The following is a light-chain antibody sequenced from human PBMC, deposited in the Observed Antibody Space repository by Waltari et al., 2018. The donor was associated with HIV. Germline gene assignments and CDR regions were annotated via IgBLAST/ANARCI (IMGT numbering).Light chain of an antibody. J-gene: IGLJ3*02. V-gene: IGLV2-23*02. CDR3: CSFGPRTTWL. CDR2: DVN. CDR1: ISDTCSFHN. Sequence: QSVLTQPAPVAVSPGQSFTISCFGTISDTCSFHNVSWYRQTHPGTVPSLLIHDVNKRPAVISPGLSGSKSGSTASLTISGLQADDEAYYYCCSFGPRTTWLFGGGTKVTV.